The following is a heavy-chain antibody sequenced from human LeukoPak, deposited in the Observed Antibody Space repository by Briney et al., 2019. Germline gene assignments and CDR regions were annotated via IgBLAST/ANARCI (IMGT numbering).Heavy chain of an antibody. CDR2: ISSSSSYI. V-gene: IGHV3-21*01. D-gene: IGHD3-10*01. CDR1: GFTFSSYS. J-gene: IGHJ4*02. CDR3: AKDTGGSGDRPFDY. Sequence: GGSLRLSCAASGFTFSSYSMNWVRQAPGKGLEWVSSISSSSSYIYYADSVKGRFTISRDNAKNSLYLQMNSLRAEDTAVYYCAKDTGGSGDRPFDYWGQGTLVTVSS.